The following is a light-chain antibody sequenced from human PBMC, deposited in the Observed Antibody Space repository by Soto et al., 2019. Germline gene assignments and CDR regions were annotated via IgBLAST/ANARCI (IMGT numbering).Light chain of an antibody. CDR2: AAS. J-gene: IGKJ3*01. Sequence: DIQLTQSPSFLSASVGTRVTITCRASRDISTYLAWYQQKPGKAPKLLLYAASTLQSGVTSRFSGSGSETEFTLTISSLQPEDFATYYCQQVKSYPITFGPGTKVDVK. CDR1: RDISTY. CDR3: QQVKSYPIT. V-gene: IGKV1-9*01.